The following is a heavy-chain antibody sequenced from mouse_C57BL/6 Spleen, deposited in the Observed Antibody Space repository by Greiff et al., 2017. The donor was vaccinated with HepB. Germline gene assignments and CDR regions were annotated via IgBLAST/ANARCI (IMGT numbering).Heavy chain of an antibody. V-gene: IGHV1-64*01. J-gene: IGHJ4*01. CDR2: IHPNSGST. Sequence: QVQLQQPEAELVKPGASVKLSCKASGYTFTSYWMHWVKQRPGQGLEWIGMIHPNSGSTNYNEKFKSKATLTVDKSSSTAYMQLSSLTSEDSAVYYCARSYGSSYDYAMDYWGQGTSVTVSS. CDR3: ARSYGSSYDYAMDY. D-gene: IGHD1-1*01. CDR1: GYTFTSYW.